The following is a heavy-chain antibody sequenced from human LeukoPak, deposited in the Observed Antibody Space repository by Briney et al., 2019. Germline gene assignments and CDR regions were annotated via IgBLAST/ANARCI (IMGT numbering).Heavy chain of an antibody. D-gene: IGHD3-10*01. Sequence: GASVKVSCKASGYSFASFGINWVRQAPGQGLEWMGWISAYNGDTNYAQNPQGRVSMTTDTFTSTAYMDLRSLRSDDTAVYYCARGGYYGSGSFPDYWGQGTLVTVSS. CDR1: GYSFASFG. V-gene: IGHV1-18*01. CDR2: ISAYNGDT. CDR3: ARGGYYGSGSFPDY. J-gene: IGHJ4*02.